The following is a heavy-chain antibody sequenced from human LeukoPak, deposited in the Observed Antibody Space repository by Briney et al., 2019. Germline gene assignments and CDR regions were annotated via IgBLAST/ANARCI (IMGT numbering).Heavy chain of an antibody. V-gene: IGHV3-53*01. CDR1: GFSVSSNS. J-gene: IGHJ4*02. CDR3: ARIADY. CDR2: IYSDGST. Sequence: PGGSLRLSCAASGFSVSSNSMSWVRQAPGKGLEWVSVIYSDGSTYNVDSVKGRFTISRDNSKNTLYLQLNSLRAEDTAVYYCARIADYWGQGTPVTVSS.